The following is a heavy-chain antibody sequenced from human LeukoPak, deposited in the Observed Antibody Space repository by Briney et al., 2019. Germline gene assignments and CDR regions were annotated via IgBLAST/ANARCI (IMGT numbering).Heavy chain of an antibody. CDR2: INSDGSST. CDR3: ARGDGYNFLEFDY. J-gene: IGHJ4*02. D-gene: IGHD5-24*01. V-gene: IGHV3-74*01. Sequence: PGGSLRLSCAVSGFTFSRYAMTWVRQAPGKGLVWVSRINSDGSSTSYADSVKGRFTISRDNAKNTLYLQMNSLRAEDTAVYYCARGDGYNFLEFDYWGQGTLVTVSS. CDR1: GFTFSRYA.